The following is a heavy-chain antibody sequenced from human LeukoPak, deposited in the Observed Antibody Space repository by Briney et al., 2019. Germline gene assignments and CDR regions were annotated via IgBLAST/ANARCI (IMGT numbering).Heavy chain of an antibody. V-gene: IGHV4-34*01. D-gene: IGHD6-19*01. CDR1: GGSFSGYY. J-gene: IGHJ6*03. CDR2: INHSGST. Sequence: PSETLSLTCAVYGGSFSGYYWSWIRQPPGKGLEWIGEINHSGSTNYNPSLKSRVTISVDTSKNQFSLKLSSVTAADTAVYYCARESFRQQWLVRREEYYYMDVWGKGTTVTISS. CDR3: ARESFRQQWLVRREEYYYMDV.